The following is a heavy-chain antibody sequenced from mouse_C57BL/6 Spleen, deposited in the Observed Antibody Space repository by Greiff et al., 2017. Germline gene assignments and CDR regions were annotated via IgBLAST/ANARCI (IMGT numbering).Heavy chain of an antibody. D-gene: IGHD2-10*01. CDR1: GYTFTSYW. Sequence: QVQLKQSGAELVMPGASVKLSCKASGYTFTSYWMHWVKQRPGQGLEWIGEIDPSDSYTNYNQKFKGKSTLTVDKSSSTAYMQLSSLTSEDSAVYYCARSYYGNYVDYWGQGTSVTVSS. CDR2: IDPSDSYT. J-gene: IGHJ4*01. CDR3: ARSYYGNYVDY. V-gene: IGHV1-69*01.